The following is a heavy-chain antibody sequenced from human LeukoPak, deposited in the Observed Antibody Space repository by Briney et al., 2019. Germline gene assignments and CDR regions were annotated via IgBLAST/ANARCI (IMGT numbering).Heavy chain of an antibody. CDR1: GFTFSTYG. V-gene: IGHV3-23*01. D-gene: IGHD6-13*01. Sequence: GGSLRLSCAASGFTFSTYGMHWVRQAPGKGLEWVSAISGSDGRTYYADSVRGRFTISRDNSKNMLYVQMNSLRADDTAVYYCARGYSSSWYLDWGQGTLVTVSS. CDR2: ISGSDGRT. J-gene: IGHJ4*02. CDR3: ARGYSSSWYLD.